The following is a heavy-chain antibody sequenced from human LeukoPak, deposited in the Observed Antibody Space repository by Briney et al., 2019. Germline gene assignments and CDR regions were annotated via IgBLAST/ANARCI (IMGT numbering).Heavy chain of an antibody. J-gene: IGHJ5*02. CDR3: ARHEYSGSYYGLSWFDP. CDR1: GGSISSSGYY. CDR2: IYYSGST. V-gene: IGHV4-39*01. Sequence: SETLSLTCTVSGGSISSSGYYWGWIRQPPGKGLEWIASIYYSGSTYYNPSLKSRVTISVDTSKNQLSLKLSSLTAADTTVYYCARHEYSGSYYGLSWFDPWGQGTLVTVSS. D-gene: IGHD1-26*01.